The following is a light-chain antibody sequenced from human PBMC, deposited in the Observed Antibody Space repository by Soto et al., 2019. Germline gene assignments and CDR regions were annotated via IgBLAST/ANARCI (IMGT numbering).Light chain of an antibody. CDR3: QQYNNWPPYT. V-gene: IGKV3-15*01. CDR1: QSVSSN. CDR2: GAS. Sequence: EIVMTQSPASLSVSAGERAALSCRASQSVSSNLAWYQQKPGQAPRLLIYGASTRATGIPARFSGSGSGTEFTLTISSLQSEDFAVYYCQQYNNWPPYTFGQGTKVEIK. J-gene: IGKJ2*01.